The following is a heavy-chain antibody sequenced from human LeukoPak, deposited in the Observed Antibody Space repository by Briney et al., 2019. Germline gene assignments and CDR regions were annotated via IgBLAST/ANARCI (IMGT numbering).Heavy chain of an antibody. CDR2: VDPEDGET. CDR1: GYTFTDYY. CDR3: ATEKIVVVPAAGAFDI. D-gene: IGHD2-2*01. J-gene: IGHJ3*02. Sequence: GASVNVSCKASGYTFTDYYMHWVQQAPGKGLEWMGRVDPEDGETIYAEKFQGRVTITADTSTDTAYMELSSLRSEDTAVYYCATEKIVVVPAAGAFDIWGQGTMVTVSS. V-gene: IGHV1-69-2*01.